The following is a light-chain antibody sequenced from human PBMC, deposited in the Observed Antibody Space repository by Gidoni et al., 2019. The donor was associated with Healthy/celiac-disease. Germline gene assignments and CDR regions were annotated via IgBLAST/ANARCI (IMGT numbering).Light chain of an antibody. V-gene: IGKV3-15*01. J-gene: IGKJ3*01. CDR2: GAS. CDR3: QQYNNWPPF. Sequence: EREMTQSPATLSLSPGERATLSCRASQSVSSNLAWYQQKPVKAPRLLINGASTRLSGRGSGTEFTLIISSLQSEDFAVYYCQQYNNWPPFFGPGTKVDIK. CDR1: QSVSSN.